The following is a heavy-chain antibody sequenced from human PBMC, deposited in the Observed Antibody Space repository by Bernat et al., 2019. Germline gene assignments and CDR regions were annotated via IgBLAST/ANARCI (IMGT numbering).Heavy chain of an antibody. Sequence: EVQLVESGGGLVQPGGSLRLSYAASGFTFSSYWMHWVRQAPGKGLVWLSRINSDGSVTAYADSVKGRFTISRDNAKNTLYLQMNSLRAEDTAVYYCAKDGQLTPYFYYYMDVWGRGTTVTVSS. J-gene: IGHJ6*03. V-gene: IGHV3-74*01. D-gene: IGHD3-10*01. CDR2: INSDGSVT. CDR3: AKDGQLTPYFYYYMDV. CDR1: GFTFSSYW.